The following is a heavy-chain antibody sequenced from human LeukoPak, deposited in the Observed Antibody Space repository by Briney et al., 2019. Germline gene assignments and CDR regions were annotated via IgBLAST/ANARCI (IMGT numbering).Heavy chain of an antibody. CDR1: GFTFSSYS. D-gene: IGHD5-18*01. CDR3: AREVDTAMDY. CDR2: ISSSSSTI. J-gene: IGHJ4*02. V-gene: IGHV3-48*01. Sequence: GGSLRLSCAASGFTFSSYSMNWVRQAPGKGLEWVSYISSSSSTIYYADSVKGRFTISRDNSKNTLYLQMNSLRAEDTAVYYCAREVDTAMDYWGQGTLVTVSS.